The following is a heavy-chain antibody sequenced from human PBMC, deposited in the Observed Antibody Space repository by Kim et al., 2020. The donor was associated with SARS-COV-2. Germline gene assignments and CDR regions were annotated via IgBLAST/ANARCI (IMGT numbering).Heavy chain of an antibody. J-gene: IGHJ6*02. CDR1: GFTFSNAW. CDR2: IKSKTDGGTT. CDR3: TTEWLPSYYYYGMDV. Sequence: GGSLRLSCAASGFTFSNAWMSWVRQAPGKGLEWVGRIKSKTDGGTTDYAAPVKGRFTISRDDSKNTLYLQMNSLQTEDTAVYYCTTEWLPSYYYYGMDVWGQGTTVNVP. D-gene: IGHD5-12*01. V-gene: IGHV3-15*01.